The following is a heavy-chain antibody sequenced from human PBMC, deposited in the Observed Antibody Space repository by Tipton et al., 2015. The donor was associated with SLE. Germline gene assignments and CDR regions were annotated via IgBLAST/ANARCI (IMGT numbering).Heavy chain of an antibody. CDR3: ARTAGIGDAFDI. CDR1: GGSISSGSYY. Sequence: TLSLTCTVSGGSISSGSYYWSWIRQPAGKGLEWIGYIYTSGSTNYNPSLKSRVTISVDTSKNQFSLKLSSVTAADTAVYYCARTAGIGDAFDIWGQGTMVTVSS. J-gene: IGHJ3*02. CDR2: IYTSGST. V-gene: IGHV4-61*09. D-gene: IGHD3-10*01.